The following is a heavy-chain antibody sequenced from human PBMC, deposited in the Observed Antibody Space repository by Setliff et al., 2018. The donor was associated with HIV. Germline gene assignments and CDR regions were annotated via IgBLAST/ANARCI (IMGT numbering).Heavy chain of an antibody. Sequence: GGSLRLSCAASGFTFSSYWMHWVRQAPGKGLEWVSSITTSSSYMYYTDSVKGRFTISRDNAKNSLYLQMNSLRVEDTAVYYCAVGPRWLPTYFHYWGQGTLVTVSS. CDR3: AVGPRWLPTYFHY. J-gene: IGHJ4*02. V-gene: IGHV3-21*06. D-gene: IGHD6-19*01. CDR1: GFTFSSYW. CDR2: ITTSSSYM.